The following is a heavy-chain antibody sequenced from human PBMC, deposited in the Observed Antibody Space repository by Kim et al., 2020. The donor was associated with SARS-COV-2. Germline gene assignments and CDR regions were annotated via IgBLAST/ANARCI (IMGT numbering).Heavy chain of an antibody. Sequence: SETLSLTCTVSGGSISSSSYYWGWIRQPPGKGLEWIGSIYYSGSTYYNPSLKSRVTISVDTSKNQFSLKLSSVTAADTAVYYCARDRVGSIAASQRVNW. CDR1: GGSISSSSYY. CDR3: ARDRVGSIAASQRVNW. J-gene: IGHJ5*01. V-gene: IGHV4-39*07. CDR2: IYYSGST. D-gene: IGHD6-13*01.